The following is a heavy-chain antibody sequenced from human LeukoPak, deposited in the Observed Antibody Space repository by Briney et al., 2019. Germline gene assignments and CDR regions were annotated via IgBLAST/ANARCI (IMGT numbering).Heavy chain of an antibody. Sequence: GGSLRLSCTASGFTFSQYYMTWFRQTPGKGLEWVAYIKHDDSEKFYVDSVKGRFTISRDNAQNSLYLHMSSLRAEVTAIYYCARGGRFLTDFWGQGTLVTVSS. CDR2: IKHDDSEK. J-gene: IGHJ4*02. D-gene: IGHD3-10*01. CDR3: ARGGRFLTDF. CDR1: GFTFSQYY. V-gene: IGHV3-7*05.